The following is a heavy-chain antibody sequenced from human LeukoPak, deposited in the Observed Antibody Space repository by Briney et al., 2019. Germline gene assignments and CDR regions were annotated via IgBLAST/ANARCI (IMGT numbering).Heavy chain of an antibody. J-gene: IGHJ4*02. CDR2: ISGSCGST. V-gene: IGHV3-23*01. CDR3: AKPPAEVTTYYFDY. CDR1: GFTFSSYA. Sequence: GGSLRLSCAASGFTFSSYAMSWVRQAPGKGLEWVSAISGSCGSTYYADSVKGRFTISRDNSKNTLYLQMNSLRAEDTAVYYCAKPPAEVTTYYFDYWGQGTLVTVSS. D-gene: IGHD4-17*01.